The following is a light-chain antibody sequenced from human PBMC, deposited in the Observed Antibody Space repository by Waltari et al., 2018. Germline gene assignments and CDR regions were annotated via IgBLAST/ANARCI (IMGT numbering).Light chain of an antibody. V-gene: IGLV1-44*01. J-gene: IGLJ2*01. CDR3: STWDDGLAGGVV. Sequence: QAVLTQPPSASGTPGQTVTIPCSGSRSNLRSNTVTWYQQLPGTTPKVLIYNNDQRPSGVPDRFSGSKSGTSVSLAISGLQSDDEADYYCSTWDDGLAGGVVFGGGTKLTVL. CDR1: RSNLRSNT. CDR2: NND.